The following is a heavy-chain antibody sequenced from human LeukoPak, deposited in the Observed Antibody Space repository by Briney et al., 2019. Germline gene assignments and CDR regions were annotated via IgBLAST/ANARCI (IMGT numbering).Heavy chain of an antibody. J-gene: IGHJ5*02. D-gene: IGHD2-2*01. V-gene: IGHV4-59*01. CDR1: GGSISSYY. CDR3: ARVAVVVRIDP. CDR2: IYYSGST. Sequence: PPETLSLTCTVSGGSISSYYWSWIRQPPGKGLEWIGYIYYSGSTNYNPSLKSRVTISVDTSKNQFSLKLSSVTAADTAVYYCARVAVVVRIDPWGQGTLVTVSS.